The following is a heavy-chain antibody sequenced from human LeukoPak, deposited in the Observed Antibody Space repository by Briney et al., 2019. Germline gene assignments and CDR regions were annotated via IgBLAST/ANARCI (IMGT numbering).Heavy chain of an antibody. J-gene: IGHJ4*02. CDR2: IKQDGSEE. Sequence: HPGGSLRLSCAASGFTFSSYWMSWVRQAPGKGLEWVANIKQDGSEENYVDSVKGRFTISRDNAKNSVFLQMNSLRAEDTAVYFCARVRSYFFDYWGQGTLVTVSS. V-gene: IGHV3-7*01. CDR1: GFTFSSYW. CDR3: ARVRSYFFDY.